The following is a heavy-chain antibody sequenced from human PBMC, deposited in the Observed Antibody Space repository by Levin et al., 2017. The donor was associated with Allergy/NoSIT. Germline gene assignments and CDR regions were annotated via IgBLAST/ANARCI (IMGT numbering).Heavy chain of an antibody. J-gene: IGHJ4*02. Sequence: LSLTCAASGFTFTNYAMHWVRQAPGEGLEWVAVISYHGTDKYYADSVKGRFTISRDNSKNTLYLQMNSLRGEDTAVYYCARDLGSGWSPSDYWGQGTLVTVSS. D-gene: IGHD6-19*01. V-gene: IGHV3-30*04. CDR3: ARDLGSGWSPSDY. CDR2: ISYHGTDK. CDR1: GFTFTNYA.